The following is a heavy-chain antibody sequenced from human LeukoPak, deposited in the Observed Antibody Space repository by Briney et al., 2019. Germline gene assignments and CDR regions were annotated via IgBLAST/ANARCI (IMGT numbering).Heavy chain of an antibody. CDR3: AKPRGGYYFDY. Sequence: GGSLRLSCAASGFTFSVYGMHWVRQGPGKGLEWVALISHDGGNKNYTDSVKGRFTIPRDNSKNTVYLQMNSLRPEDTAVYYCAKPRGGYYFDYWGQGTLVTVSS. J-gene: IGHJ4*02. CDR1: GFTFSVYG. CDR2: ISHDGGNK. D-gene: IGHD3-3*01. V-gene: IGHV3-30*18.